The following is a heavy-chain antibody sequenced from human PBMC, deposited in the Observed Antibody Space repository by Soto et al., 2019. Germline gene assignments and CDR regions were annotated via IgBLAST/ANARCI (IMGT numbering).Heavy chain of an antibody. D-gene: IGHD6-19*01. CDR2: IYTSGTT. CDR3: ARDQRLDSYSSPLYLYFDS. J-gene: IGHJ4*02. V-gene: IGHV4-4*07. CDR1: GGSMSSNY. Sequence: PSETLSLTCTVSGGSMSSNYWSWIRQSAGKGLEWIGRIYTSGTTNYNPSIKSRVTMSVDTSKNRFSLKLTSVTAADTAVYYCARDQRLDSYSSPLYLYFDSWGQGSLVTVSS.